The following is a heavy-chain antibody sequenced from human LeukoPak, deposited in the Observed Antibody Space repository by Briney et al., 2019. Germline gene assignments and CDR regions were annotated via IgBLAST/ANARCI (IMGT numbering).Heavy chain of an antibody. CDR2: INHSGST. CDR1: GGSFSGYY. D-gene: IGHD2-8*01. CDR3: ARRVRVFRRSLSHFDY. V-gene: IGHV4-34*01. J-gene: IGHJ4*02. Sequence: PSETLSLTCAVYGGSFSGYYWSWIRQPPGKGLEWSGEINHSGSTNYNPSLKSRVTISVDTSKNQFSLKLSSVTAADTAVYYCARRVRVFRRSLSHFDYWGQGTLVTVSS.